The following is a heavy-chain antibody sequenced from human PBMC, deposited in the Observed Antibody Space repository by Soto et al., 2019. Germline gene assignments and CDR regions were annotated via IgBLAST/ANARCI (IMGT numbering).Heavy chain of an antibody. CDR3: ASEEYYYGSGAFFDY. Sequence: QVQLVQSGAEVKKPGSSVKVSCKASGGTFSSYTISWVRQAPGQGLEWMGRIIPILGIANYAQKFQGRVTITADKSTSTAYMELSSLRSEDTAVYYCASEEYYYGSGAFFDYWGQGTLVTVSS. D-gene: IGHD3-10*01. CDR1: GGTFSSYT. CDR2: IIPILGIA. V-gene: IGHV1-69*02. J-gene: IGHJ4*02.